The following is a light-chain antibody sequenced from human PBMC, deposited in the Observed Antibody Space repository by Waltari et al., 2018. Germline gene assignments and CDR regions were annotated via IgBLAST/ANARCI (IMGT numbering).Light chain of an antibody. CDR3: CSFAGSSTYYV. J-gene: IGLJ1*01. CDR1: SSDVGTYNL. V-gene: IGLV2-23*01. CDR2: EGT. Sequence: QSALTQPASVSGSPGQSITISCTGTSSDVGTYNLVSWYQQPPGKAPKLMIYEGTNRPSGVSNRFSGSKSGNTASLTISGLQAEDEAEYYCCSFAGSSTYYVFGTGTKVTVL.